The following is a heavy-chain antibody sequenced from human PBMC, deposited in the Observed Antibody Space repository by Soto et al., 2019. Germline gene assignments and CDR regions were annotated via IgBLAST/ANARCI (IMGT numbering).Heavy chain of an antibody. CDR3: ARDGYCSSTSCYVLGAFDI. J-gene: IGHJ3*02. V-gene: IGHV1-18*01. CDR1: GYTFTSYG. Sequence: ASVKVSCKASGYTFTSYGISWVRQAPGQGLEWMGWISAYNGNTNYAQKLQGRVTMTTDTSTSTAYMELRSLRSDDTAVYYCARDGYCSSTSCYVLGAFDIWGQGTMVTVSS. CDR2: ISAYNGNT. D-gene: IGHD2-2*03.